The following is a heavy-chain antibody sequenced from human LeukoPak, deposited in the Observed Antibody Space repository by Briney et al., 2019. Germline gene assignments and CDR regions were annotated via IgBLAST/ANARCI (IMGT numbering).Heavy chain of an antibody. V-gene: IGHV1-69*13. CDR3: ARDNVDVIALDY. CDR2: FVPLFKTA. J-gene: IGHJ4*02. CDR1: GDIFSNYG. Sequence: GASVKVSCKASGDIFSNYGFSWARQAPGQGLEWMGGFVPLFKTAHYAPKFQGRLTITADESTSTAYLELHSLRSEDTAVYYCARDNVDVIALDYWGQGTLVTVSS. D-gene: IGHD2-21*01.